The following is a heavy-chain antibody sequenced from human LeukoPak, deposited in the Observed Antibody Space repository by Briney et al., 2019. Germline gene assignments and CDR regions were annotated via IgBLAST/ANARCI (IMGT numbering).Heavy chain of an antibody. V-gene: IGHV3-23*01. J-gene: IGHJ3*02. CDR1: GFTLSRYA. Sequence: GGSLRLSCAASGFTLSRYAMSGVRPGPGERVECVSALSRRGGSTYYPHSVKGQYTISRDKSKNTPDLQLNGRTAQARVLFCCAKDLSILGYFDWSPGAFDIWGQGTMVTVSS. D-gene: IGHD3-9*01. CDR2: LSRRGGST. CDR3: AKDLSILGYFDWSPGAFDI.